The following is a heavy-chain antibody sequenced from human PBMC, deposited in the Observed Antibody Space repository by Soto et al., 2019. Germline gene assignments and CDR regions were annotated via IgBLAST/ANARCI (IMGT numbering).Heavy chain of an antibody. J-gene: IGHJ6*02. Sequence: PSETLSLTCTVSGGSISSYYWSWIRQPPGKGLEWIGYIYYTGSTNYNPSLKSRVTISVDTSKNQFSLKLSSVTAADTAVYYCARWLARGYYYGMDVWGRGTTVTVSS. D-gene: IGHD3-10*01. CDR3: ARWLARGYYYGMDV. CDR1: GGSISSYY. V-gene: IGHV4-59*01. CDR2: IYYTGST.